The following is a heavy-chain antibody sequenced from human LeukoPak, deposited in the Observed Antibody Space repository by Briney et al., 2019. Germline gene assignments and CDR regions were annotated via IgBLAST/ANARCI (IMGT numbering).Heavy chain of an antibody. D-gene: IGHD3-3*01. J-gene: IGHJ6*03. Sequence: GASVKVSCKASGYTFTSYYMHWVRQAPGEGLEWMGIINPSGGSTSYAQKFQGRVTMTTDTSTSTAYMELRSLRSDDTAVYYCARAGEFPTIFGVVTSYYYYYMDVWGKGTTVTVSS. V-gene: IGHV1-46*01. CDR3: ARAGEFPTIFGVVTSYYYYYMDV. CDR1: GYTFTSYY. CDR2: INPSGGST.